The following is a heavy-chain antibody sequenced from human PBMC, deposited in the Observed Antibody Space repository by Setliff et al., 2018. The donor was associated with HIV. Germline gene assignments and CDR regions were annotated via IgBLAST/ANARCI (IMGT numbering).Heavy chain of an antibody. CDR1: EFTFSSYA. V-gene: IGHV3-7*01. D-gene: IGHD2-8*02. Sequence: GGSLRLSCAASEFTFSSYAMSWVRQAPGKGLEWVGNINQDGSEKNYVDSVKGRFTISRDNDKNSLYLQMDSLRAEDTAVYYCARDGGMGVYHMDVWGKGTTVTVSS. CDR3: ARDGGMGVYHMDV. CDR2: INQDGSEK. J-gene: IGHJ6*03.